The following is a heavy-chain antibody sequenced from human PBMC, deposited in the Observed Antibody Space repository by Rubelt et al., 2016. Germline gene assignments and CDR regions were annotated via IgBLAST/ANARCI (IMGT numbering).Heavy chain of an antibody. Sequence: EVQLLESGGGLVQPGGSLRLSCAASGFTFRSYAMSWVRQAPGTGLEWVSAISGRGDSTYYADSVKGRFTISRDNSKNTLYLEMNSLSAEDTAVYYCAKDRSSIAVRGFDYWGQGTLVTVSS. V-gene: IGHV3-23*01. D-gene: IGHD6-6*01. J-gene: IGHJ4*02. CDR3: AKDRSSIAVRGFDY. CDR2: ISGRGDST. CDR1: GFTFRSYA.